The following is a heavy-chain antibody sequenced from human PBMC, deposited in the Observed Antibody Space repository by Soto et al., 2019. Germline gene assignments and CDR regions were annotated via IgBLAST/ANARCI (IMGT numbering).Heavy chain of an antibody. Sequence: ASVKVSCNVSGYTLTELSMHLVRQAPGKGLEWMGGFDPEDGETIYAQKFQGRVTMTEDTSTDTAYMELSSLRSEDTAVYYCATTSPLAARHYYYGMDVWGQGTTVTVSS. CDR3: ATTSPLAARHYYYGMDV. V-gene: IGHV1-24*01. CDR2: FDPEDGET. J-gene: IGHJ6*02. D-gene: IGHD6-6*01. CDR1: GYTLTELS.